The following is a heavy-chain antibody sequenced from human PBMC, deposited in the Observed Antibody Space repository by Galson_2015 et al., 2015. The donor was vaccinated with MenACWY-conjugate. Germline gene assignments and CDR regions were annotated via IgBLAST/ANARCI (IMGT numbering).Heavy chain of an antibody. D-gene: IGHD3-10*01. J-gene: IGHJ3*01. CDR2: VYYTGST. V-gene: IGHV4-39*07. CDR3: TRFGKTPTIAPRAFDV. CDR1: GDSISSSNYF. Sequence: ETLSLTCTVSGDSISSSNYFWGWVRQPPGKGLEWIGSVYYTGSTYFNPSPKSRVTMSVDTSKYQFSLKLSSVTAADTAVYYCTRFGKTPTIAPRAFDVWGQGTMVTVSS.